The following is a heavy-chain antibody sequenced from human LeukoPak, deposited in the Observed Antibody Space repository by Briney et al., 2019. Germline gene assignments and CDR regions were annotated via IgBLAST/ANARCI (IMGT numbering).Heavy chain of an antibody. CDR2: ISSSSSYM. Sequence: GGSLRLSCAASGFTFSSYSMNWVRQAPGKGLEWVSSISSSSSYMYYADSVKGRFTISRDNAKNSLYLQMNSLRAEDTAVYYCARDPELLPYGMDVWGQGTTVTVSS. V-gene: IGHV3-21*01. J-gene: IGHJ6*02. CDR1: GFTFSSYS. D-gene: IGHD3-22*01. CDR3: ARDPELLPYGMDV.